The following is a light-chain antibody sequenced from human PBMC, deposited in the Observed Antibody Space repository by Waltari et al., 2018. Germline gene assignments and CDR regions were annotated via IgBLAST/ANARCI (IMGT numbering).Light chain of an antibody. J-gene: IGLJ1*01. CDR1: SSNIGRSN. CDR3: GAWDSSLSAYI. V-gene: IGLV1-51*01. Sequence: QSVLTQPPSVSAAPGQKVTISCSGGSSNIGRSNVPWYQQVPGTAPKLLIYDNNKRPSGVSDRFSGSKSGTSAPLAITGLQTGDEADYYCGAWDSSLSAYIFGAGTRLTVL. CDR2: DNN.